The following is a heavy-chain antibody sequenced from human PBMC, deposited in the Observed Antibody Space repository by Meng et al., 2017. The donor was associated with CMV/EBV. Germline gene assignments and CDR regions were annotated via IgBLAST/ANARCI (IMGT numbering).Heavy chain of an antibody. Sequence: QVPLQESGPGLLKPSEPLSLPCTVSVGSISSYHWSWTRQPAGKGLEWIGRIYTSGSTNYNPSLTSRVTMSVDTSKNQFSLKLSSVTAADTAVYYCARGSYYRYVIDYWGQGTLVTVSS. CDR2: IYTSGST. D-gene: IGHD2-21*01. CDR1: VGSISSYH. V-gene: IGHV4-4*07. J-gene: IGHJ4*02. CDR3: ARGSYYRYVIDY.